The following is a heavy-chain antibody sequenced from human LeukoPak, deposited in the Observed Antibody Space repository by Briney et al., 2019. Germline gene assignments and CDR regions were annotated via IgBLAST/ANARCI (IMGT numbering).Heavy chain of an antibody. CDR3: ARDTGPYDFWSGYWFYHYYYGMDV. V-gene: IGHV1-2*06. J-gene: IGHJ6*02. D-gene: IGHD3-3*01. CDR2: INPNSGGT. CDR1: GYTFTGYY. Sequence: ASVKVSCKASGYTFTGYYMHWVRQAPGQGLEWMGRINPNSGGTNYAQKFQGRVTMTRDTSISTAYMELSRLRSDDTAVYYCARDTGPYDFWSGYWFYHYYYGMDVWGQGTTVTVSS.